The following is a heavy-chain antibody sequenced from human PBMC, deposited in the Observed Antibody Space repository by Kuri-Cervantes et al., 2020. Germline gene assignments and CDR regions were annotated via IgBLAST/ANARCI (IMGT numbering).Heavy chain of an antibody. CDR3: ARLGVLITYYYGMDV. CDR2: ISGSGGST. Sequence: GESLKISSAASGFTFSSYAMSWVRQAPGKGLEWVSAISGSGGSTYYADSVKGRFTISRDNTKNTLYLQRNSLRAEDTAVYYCARLGVLITYYYGMDVWGQGTTVTVSS. V-gene: IGHV3-23*01. D-gene: IGHD3-22*01. CDR1: GFTFSSYA. J-gene: IGHJ6*02.